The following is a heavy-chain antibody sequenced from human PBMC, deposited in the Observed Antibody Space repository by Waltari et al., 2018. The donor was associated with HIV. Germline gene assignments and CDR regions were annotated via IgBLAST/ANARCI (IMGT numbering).Heavy chain of an antibody. Sequence: QVQLQQWGAGLLKPSENLSLTCAVYGGSFSGYYWSWIRQPPGKGLEWIGEIKHSGSTNYNPSLKSRVTISVDTSKNQFSLKLSSVTAADTAVYYCARGGRDVDTAMVTLPPYNWFDPWGQGTLVTVSS. CDR2: IKHSGST. J-gene: IGHJ5*02. CDR3: ARGGRDVDTAMVTLPPYNWFDP. V-gene: IGHV4-34*01. D-gene: IGHD5-18*01. CDR1: GGSFSGYY.